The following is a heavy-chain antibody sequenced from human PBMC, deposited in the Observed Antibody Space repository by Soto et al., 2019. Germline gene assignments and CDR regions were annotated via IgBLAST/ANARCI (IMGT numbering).Heavy chain of an antibody. J-gene: IGHJ4*02. CDR3: TKVSSTVITLIDF. CDR2: ISNDGTTT. D-gene: IGHD3-22*01. V-gene: IGHV3-30-3*01. Sequence: PGGSLRLSCAASGFTFSNYAIHWVRQAPGKGLDWVTVISNDGTTTYYADSVKGRFTISRDNFKNTLYLQMNSLRTDDTAVYYCTKVSSTVITLIDFWGQGTLVTVSS. CDR1: GFTFSNYA.